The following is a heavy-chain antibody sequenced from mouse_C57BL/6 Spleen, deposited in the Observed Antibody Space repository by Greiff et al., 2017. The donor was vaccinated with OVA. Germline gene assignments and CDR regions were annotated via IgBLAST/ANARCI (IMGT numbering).Heavy chain of an antibody. CDR2: IWGDGGT. D-gene: IGHD2-4*01. V-gene: IGHV2-3*01. CDR1: GFSLTSYG. Sequence: VKVVESGPGLVAPSQSLSITCTVSGFSLTSYGVSWVRQPPGKGLEWLGVIWGDGGTNYHSALISRLSISKDNSKSHVFLRLNSLQTDDTATYYCAKPLYDYDGEYDAMDYWGQGTSVTVSS. J-gene: IGHJ4*01. CDR3: AKPLYDYDGEYDAMDY.